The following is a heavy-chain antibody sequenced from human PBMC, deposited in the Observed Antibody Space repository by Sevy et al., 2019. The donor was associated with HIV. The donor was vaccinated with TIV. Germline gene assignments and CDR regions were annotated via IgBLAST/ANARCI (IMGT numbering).Heavy chain of an antibody. CDR2: FDPGSGAT. J-gene: IGHJ5*02. Sequence: ASVKVSFKVSGYTLTELSMHWVRQAPGKGLEWMGGFDPGSGATVYAQKFQGRVIMTEDTSTDTGYMELSSLRSEDTAVYYCATVGLRYFSGASAYQGDWFDPWGQGTLVTVSS. D-gene: IGHD2-15*01. V-gene: IGHV1-24*01. CDR1: GYTLTELS. CDR3: ATVGLRYFSGASAYQGDWFDP.